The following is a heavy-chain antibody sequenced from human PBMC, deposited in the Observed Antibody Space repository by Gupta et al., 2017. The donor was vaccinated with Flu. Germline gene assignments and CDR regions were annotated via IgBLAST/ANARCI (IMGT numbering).Heavy chain of an antibody. CDR3: AKDLGGYSSGWYFNNYYGMDV. V-gene: IGHV3-9*01. Sequence: EVQLVESGGGLVQPGRSLRLSCAPSGFTFDDYAMPWVRQAPGKGLEGVSGISWKSGSIGYADSVKGRFTISRDNAKNSLYLQMNSLRAEDTALYYCAKDLGGYSSGWYFNNYYGMDVWGQGTTVTVSS. CDR2: ISWKSGSI. J-gene: IGHJ6*02. CDR1: GFTFDDYA. D-gene: IGHD6-19*01.